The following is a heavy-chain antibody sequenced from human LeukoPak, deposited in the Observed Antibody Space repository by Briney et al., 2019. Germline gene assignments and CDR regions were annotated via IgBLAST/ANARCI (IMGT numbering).Heavy chain of an antibody. CDR2: VYYSGST. V-gene: IGHV4-59*01. J-gene: IGHJ4*02. Sequence: PSETLSLTCTVSGGSISSYYWSWIRQPPGKGLECIGYVYYSGSTNYNPSLKSLVTMSLDTSKNQFSLKLSSVPAADTAVYYCARAAGGSRFNYFDYWGQGTLVTVAS. CDR3: ARAAGGSRFNYFDY. D-gene: IGHD6-13*01. CDR1: GGSISSYY.